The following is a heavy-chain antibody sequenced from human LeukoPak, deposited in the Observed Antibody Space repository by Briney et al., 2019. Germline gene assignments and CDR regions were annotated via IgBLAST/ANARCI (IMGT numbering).Heavy chain of an antibody. CDR1: GYTFTAYY. J-gene: IGHJ4*02. CDR2: INPNSGGT. V-gene: IGHV1-2*02. Sequence: ASVKVSCKASGYTFTAYYIHWVRQAPGQGLEWMGWINPNSGGTNYAQNFQGRVTMIRDTSISTAYMELSSLRSEDTAVYYCATRPGPYGSPPYWGQGTLVTVSS. CDR3: ATRPGPYGSPPY. D-gene: IGHD3-10*01.